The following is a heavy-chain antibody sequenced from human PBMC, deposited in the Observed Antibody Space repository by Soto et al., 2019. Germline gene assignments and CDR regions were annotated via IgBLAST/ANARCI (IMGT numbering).Heavy chain of an antibody. CDR1: GYTFTSYG. V-gene: IGHV1-18*01. Sequence: ASVKVSCKASGYTFTSYGISWVRQAPGQGLEWMGWISSYNGNTTYAQKLQGRVTVTTDTSTSTAYMELRSLRSDDTAVYYCARGGGRLGYCSTTSCSLNASDIWGQGTMVTVSS. D-gene: IGHD2-2*01. CDR3: ARGGGRLGYCSTTSCSLNASDI. CDR2: ISSYNGNT. J-gene: IGHJ3*02.